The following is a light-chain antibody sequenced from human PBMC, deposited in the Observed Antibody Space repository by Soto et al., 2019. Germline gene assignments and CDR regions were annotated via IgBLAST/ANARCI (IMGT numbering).Light chain of an antibody. CDR3: KSYAGSNTYV. J-gene: IGLJ1*01. CDR2: EVV. Sequence: QFVLTQPPSASGSPGQSVTISCTGTKNDIGVYDFVSWYQHHPGKAPRLIIYEVVQRPSGVPDRFSGSKSGNTASLTVSGLQAADEADYFCKSYAGSNTYVFGSGTKLTVL. CDR1: KNDIGVYDF. V-gene: IGLV2-8*01.